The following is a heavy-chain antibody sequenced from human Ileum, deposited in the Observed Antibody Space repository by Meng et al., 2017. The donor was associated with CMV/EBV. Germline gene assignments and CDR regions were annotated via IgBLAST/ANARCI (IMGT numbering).Heavy chain of an antibody. V-gene: IGHV4-34*01. CDR2: INHSGST. D-gene: IGHD3-3*01. CDR1: GGPFNHFF. J-gene: IGHJ5*02. CDR3: VRGLRYALESDP. Sequence: GSLRLSCAVYGGPFNHFFWTWIRQPPGKGLEWIGEINHSGSTNYNSSLKSRVTISVDTSKNQFSLKLTSVTVADTAVYYCVRGLRYALESDPWGQGTLVTVSS.